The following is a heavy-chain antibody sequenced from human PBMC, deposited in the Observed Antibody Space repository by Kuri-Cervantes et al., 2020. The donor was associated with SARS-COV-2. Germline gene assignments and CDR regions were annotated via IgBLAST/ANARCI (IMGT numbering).Heavy chain of an antibody. Sequence: CTVSGGSISSSSYYWGWIRQPPGKGLEWIGSIYHSGSTYYNPSLKSRVTISVDTSKNQFSLKLSSVTAADTAVYYCARFFDYWGQGTLVTVSS. CDR2: IYHSGST. CDR3: ARFFDY. CDR1: GGSISSSSYY. V-gene: IGHV4-39*07. J-gene: IGHJ4*02.